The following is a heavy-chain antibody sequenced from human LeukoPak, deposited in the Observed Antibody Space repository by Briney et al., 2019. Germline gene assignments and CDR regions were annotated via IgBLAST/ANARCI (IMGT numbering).Heavy chain of an antibody. CDR3: VRAEVGATDY. CDR1: GFTLSSHW. CDR2: INPDGSST. J-gene: IGHJ4*02. D-gene: IGHD1-26*01. Sequence: GGSLRLSCAASGFTLSSHWMHWVRQAPGMGLVWVSRINPDGSSTTYGDSVKGRFTISRDNAKNTLYLQMNSLRVEDTAVYYCVRAEVGATDYWGQGTLVTVSS. V-gene: IGHV3-74*03.